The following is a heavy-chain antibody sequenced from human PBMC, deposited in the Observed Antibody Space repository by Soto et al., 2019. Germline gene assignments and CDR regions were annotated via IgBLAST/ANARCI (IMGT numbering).Heavy chain of an antibody. D-gene: IGHD3-3*01. V-gene: IGHV3-74*01. CDR1: GFTFSSYW. Sequence: EVQLVESGGGLVQPGGSLRLSCAASGFTFSSYWMHWVRQAPGKGLVWVSRINSDGSSTSYADSVKGRFTISRDNAKNTLYLQMHSLRAEDTAVYYCAREPLYYDFWSGYYTYGMDVWGQGTTVTVSS. J-gene: IGHJ6*02. CDR3: AREPLYYDFWSGYYTYGMDV. CDR2: INSDGSST.